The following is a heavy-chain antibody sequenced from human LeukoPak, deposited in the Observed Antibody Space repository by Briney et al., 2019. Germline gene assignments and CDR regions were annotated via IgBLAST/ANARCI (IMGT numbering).Heavy chain of an antibody. CDR2: ISGSGGEI. CDR3: ARDPYYMDV. J-gene: IGHJ6*03. V-gene: IGHV3-23*01. Sequence: GGTLRLSCAASGFTFSTYGMTWVRQAPGKGLEWVSSISGSGGEIHYADSVKGRFTISRDNSKNTLYLQMNSLRAEDTAVYYCARDPYYMDVWGKGTTVTISS. CDR1: GFTFSTYG.